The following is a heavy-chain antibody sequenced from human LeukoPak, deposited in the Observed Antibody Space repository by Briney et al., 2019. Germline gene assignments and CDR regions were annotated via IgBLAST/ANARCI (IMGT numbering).Heavy chain of an antibody. D-gene: IGHD2-2*01. CDR1: GYTFTSYG. V-gene: IGHV1-18*01. CDR2: ISAYNGNT. CDR3: ARARCSSTSCYRGFHWFDP. J-gene: IGHJ5*02. Sequence: GASVKVSCKASGYTFTSYGISWVRQAPGQGLEWMGWISAYNGNTNYAQKLQGRGTMTTDTSTSTAYMELRSLRSDDTAVYYCARARCSSTSCYRGFHWFDPWGQGTLVTVSS.